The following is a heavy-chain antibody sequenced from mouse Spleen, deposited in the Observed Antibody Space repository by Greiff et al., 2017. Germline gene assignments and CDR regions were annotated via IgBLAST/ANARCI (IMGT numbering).Heavy chain of an antibody. Sequence: EVQVVESGEGLVKPGGSLKLSCAASGFTFSSYAMSWVRQTPEKRLEWVAYISSGGDYIYYADTVKGRFTISRDNARNTLYLQMSSLKSEDTAMYYCTRVGYDYGYFDVWGTGTTVTVSS. CDR2: ISSGGDYI. CDR1: GFTFSSYA. D-gene: IGHD2-3*01. J-gene: IGHJ1*03. CDR3: TRVGYDYGYFDV. V-gene: IGHV5-9-1*02.